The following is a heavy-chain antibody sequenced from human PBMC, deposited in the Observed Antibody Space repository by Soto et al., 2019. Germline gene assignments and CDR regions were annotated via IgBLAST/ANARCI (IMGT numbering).Heavy chain of an antibody. D-gene: IGHD6-13*01. CDR1: GYSLTSYW. CDR3: ARGNIAAAGTDWFDP. V-gene: IGHV5-51*01. J-gene: IGHJ5*02. CDR2: IYPGDSDT. Sequence: GESLKISCKGSGYSLTSYWIGWVRQMPGKGLEWMGIIYPGDSDTRYSPSFQGQVAISADKSISTAYLQWSSLKASDTAMYYCARGNIAAAGTDWFDPWGQGTLVTVSS.